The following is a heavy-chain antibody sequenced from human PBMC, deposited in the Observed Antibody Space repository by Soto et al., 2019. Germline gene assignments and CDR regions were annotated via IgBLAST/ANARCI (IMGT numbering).Heavy chain of an antibody. V-gene: IGHV3-13*01. D-gene: IGHD2-15*01. CDR2: IGTAGDT. CDR1: GFTFSSYD. Sequence: GGSLRLSCAASGFTFSSYDMHWVRQATGKGLEWVSAIGTAGDTYYPGSVKGRFTISRENAKNSLYLQMNSLRAEDTAVYYCARVGGSADYYYYYGMDVWGQGTTVTVSS. CDR3: ARVGGSADYYYYYGMDV. J-gene: IGHJ6*02.